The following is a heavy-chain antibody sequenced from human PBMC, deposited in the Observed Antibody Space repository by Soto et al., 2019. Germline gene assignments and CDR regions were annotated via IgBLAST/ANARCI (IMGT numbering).Heavy chain of an antibody. Sequence: SETLSLTCTVSGGSISSGGYYWSWIRQHPGKGLEWIGYIYYSGSTYYNPSLKSRVTISVDTSKNQFSLKLSSVTAADTAVYYCASHSSSWALFDYWGQGTLVTVSS. CDR3: ASHSSSWALFDY. CDR2: IYYSGST. D-gene: IGHD6-13*01. J-gene: IGHJ4*02. V-gene: IGHV4-31*03. CDR1: GGSISSGGYY.